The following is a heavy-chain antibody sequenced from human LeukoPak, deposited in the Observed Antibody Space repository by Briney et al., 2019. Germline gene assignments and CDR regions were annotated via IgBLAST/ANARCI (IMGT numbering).Heavy chain of an antibody. CDR2: IYPGDSDT. CDR1: GHTFTRHW. Sequence: GESLKISCRGLGHTFTRHWIGWVRQMPGKGLEWMGIIYPGDSDTRYNSSFQGQVTISADKSSNTAYLQRNSLKASDTAIYYCARTVATTLWAFDFWGQGTLVTVSS. V-gene: IGHV5-51*01. D-gene: IGHD3/OR15-3a*01. CDR3: ARTVATTLWAFDF. J-gene: IGHJ4*02.